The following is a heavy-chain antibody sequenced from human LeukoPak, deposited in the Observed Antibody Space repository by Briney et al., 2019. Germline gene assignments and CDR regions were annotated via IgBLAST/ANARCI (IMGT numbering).Heavy chain of an antibody. V-gene: IGHV3-74*01. CDR1: GFIFSSYW. Sequence: GGSLRLSCAASGFIFSSYWMHWVRQAPGKGLVWVSRINPDGSSATYADSVKGRFTISRDNAKNTLSLQMNSLRAEDTAVYYCARVGYNYGYDYWGQGTLVTVSS. CDR3: ARVGYNYGYDY. CDR2: INPDGSSA. D-gene: IGHD5-18*01. J-gene: IGHJ4*02.